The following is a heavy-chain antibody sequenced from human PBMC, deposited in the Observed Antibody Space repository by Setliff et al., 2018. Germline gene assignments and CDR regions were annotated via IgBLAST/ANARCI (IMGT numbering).Heavy chain of an antibody. CDR2: IKQDGSEK. D-gene: IGHD6-13*01. CDR1: GFTFSSYW. V-gene: IGHV3-7*03. Sequence: PGGSLRLSCAASGFTFSSYWMSWVRQAPGKGLEWVANIKQDGSEKYYVDSVKGRFTISRDNAKNSLYLQMNSLRAEDTAVYYCARAIAAAHYYYYYMDVWGKGTTVTVSS. J-gene: IGHJ6*03. CDR3: ARAIAAAHYYYYYMDV.